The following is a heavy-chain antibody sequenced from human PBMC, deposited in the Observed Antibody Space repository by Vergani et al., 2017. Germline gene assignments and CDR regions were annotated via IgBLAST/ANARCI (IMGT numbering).Heavy chain of an antibody. CDR2: MYSNGAT. D-gene: IGHD6-13*01. J-gene: IGHJ4*02. CDR3: ARGGSNSWYRF. Sequence: QVQLQESGPGLVKPSQTLSLTCTVSGDSITSEDYYWSWLRQPPGKGLEWIAYMYSNGATHHNPSLKSRTTISVDTSKNQFSLKLTSVTAADTAVYYCARGGSNSWYRFWGQGTLVTVSS. V-gene: IGHV4-30-4*08. CDR1: GDSITSEDYY.